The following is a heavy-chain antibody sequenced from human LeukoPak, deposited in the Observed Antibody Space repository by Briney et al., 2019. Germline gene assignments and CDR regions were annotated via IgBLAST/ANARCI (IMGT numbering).Heavy chain of an antibody. CDR3: ARGPYVWGSYRPFDY. D-gene: IGHD3-16*02. Sequence: ASVKVSCKASGGTFSSYAISWVRQAPGQGLEWMGRIIPILGIANYAQKFQGRVTITADKSTSTAYMELSSLRSEDTAVYYCARGPYVWGSYRPFDYWGQGTLVTVSS. V-gene: IGHV1-69*04. CDR2: IIPILGIA. J-gene: IGHJ4*02. CDR1: GGTFSSYA.